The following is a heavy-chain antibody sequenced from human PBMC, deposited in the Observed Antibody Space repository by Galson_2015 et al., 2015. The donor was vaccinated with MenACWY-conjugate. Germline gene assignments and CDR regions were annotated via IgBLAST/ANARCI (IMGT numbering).Heavy chain of an antibody. J-gene: IGHJ4*02. CDR3: ARLEGRQNCGGDCGDFDY. CDR1: GGSISSYY. Sequence: SLTCTFSGGSISSYYWSWIRQPPGKGLARIGYIYYSGSTNYNPSLKSRVTISVDTSKNQFSLKLSSVTAADTAVYYCARLEGRQNCGGDCGDFDYGGQGTLVTVSS. CDR2: IYYSGST. V-gene: IGHV4-59*01. D-gene: IGHD2-21*02.